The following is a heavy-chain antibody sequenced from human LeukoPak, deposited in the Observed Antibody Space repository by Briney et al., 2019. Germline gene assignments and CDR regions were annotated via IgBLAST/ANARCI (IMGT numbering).Heavy chain of an antibody. CDR2: IYASGST. Sequence: SETLSLTCTVSGGSISSYYWSWIRQPAGKGLEWIGRIYASGSTSYNPSLKSRVTMSVDTSKNQFSLKLSSVTAADTAVYYCASNGVTSGPFAYWGQGSLVTVSS. J-gene: IGHJ4*02. CDR1: GGSISSYY. D-gene: IGHD4-11*01. CDR3: ASNGVTSGPFAY. V-gene: IGHV4-4*07.